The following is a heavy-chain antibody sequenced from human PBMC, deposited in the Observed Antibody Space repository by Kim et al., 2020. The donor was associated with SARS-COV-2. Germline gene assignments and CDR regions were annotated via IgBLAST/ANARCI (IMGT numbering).Heavy chain of an antibody. CDR3: AKDHPSSGWPAFDS. CDR2: VNNGGNA. D-gene: IGHD6-19*01. J-gene: IGHJ4*02. Sequence: GGSLRLSCAASGFTFSSRAMSWVRQAPGKGPEWVASVNNGGNAYYADSVKGRFTVSRDITRDTLYLQMNSLRAEDTALYFCAKDHPSSGWPAFDSWGQVTLVTVSS. V-gene: IGHV3-23*01. CDR1: GFTFSSRA.